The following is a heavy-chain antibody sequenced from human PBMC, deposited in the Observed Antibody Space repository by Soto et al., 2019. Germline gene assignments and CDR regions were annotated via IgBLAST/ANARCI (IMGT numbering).Heavy chain of an antibody. V-gene: IGHV3-11*01. J-gene: IGHJ3*02. Sequence: GGSLRLSCAASGFTFSDYYMSWIRQAPGKGLEWVSYISSSGSTIYYADSVKGRFTISRDNAKNSLYLQMNSLRAEDTAVYYCARVFRGFIVGAVGNAFDIWGQGTMVTVSS. CDR1: GFTFSDYY. CDR3: ARVFRGFIVGAVGNAFDI. CDR2: ISSSGSTI. D-gene: IGHD1-26*01.